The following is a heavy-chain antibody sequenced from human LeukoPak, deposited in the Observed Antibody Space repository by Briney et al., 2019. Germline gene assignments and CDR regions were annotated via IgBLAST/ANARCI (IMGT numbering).Heavy chain of an antibody. D-gene: IGHD3-22*01. Sequence: PSETLSLTCTVSGGSISSDNYSWSWIRQPAGKGLEWIGRVYTSGSTNYNPSLKSRVTISVDTSKKQFSLKLSSVTAADTAVYYCAREKIGYYDGSGRGWFDPWGQGTLVTVSS. CDR1: GGSISSDNYS. CDR2: VYTSGST. J-gene: IGHJ5*02. CDR3: AREKIGYYDGSGRGWFDP. V-gene: IGHV4-61*02.